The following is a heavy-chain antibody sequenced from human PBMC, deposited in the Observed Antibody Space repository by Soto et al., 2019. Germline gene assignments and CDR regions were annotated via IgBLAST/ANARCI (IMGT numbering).Heavy chain of an antibody. J-gene: IGHJ6*02. Sequence: QVQLVQSGAEVKKPGASVKVSCKASGYTFTSYGISWVRQAPGQGLEWMGWISAYNGNTNYAQKLQGRGTMTTDTSTSTAYMELRSLRSDDTAVYYCATAAFGYGDYKQWIHYYYYYGMDVWGQGTTVTVSS. CDR3: ATAAFGYGDYKQWIHYYYYYGMDV. D-gene: IGHD4-17*01. V-gene: IGHV1-18*01. CDR1: GYTFTSYG. CDR2: ISAYNGNT.